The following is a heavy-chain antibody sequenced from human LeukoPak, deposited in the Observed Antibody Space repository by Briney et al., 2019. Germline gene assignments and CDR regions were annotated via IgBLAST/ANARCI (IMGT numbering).Heavy chain of an antibody. V-gene: IGHV4-61*02. CDR3: ARDGRGSFDY. CDR1: GGSISSGSYY. D-gene: IGHD5-12*01. Sequence: SEALSLTCTVSGGSISSGSYYWSWIRQPAGKGLEWIGRIYTSGSTNYNPSLKSRVTISVDTSKNQFSLKLSSVTAADTAVYYCARDGRGSFDYWGQGTLVTVSS. CDR2: IYTSGST. J-gene: IGHJ4*02.